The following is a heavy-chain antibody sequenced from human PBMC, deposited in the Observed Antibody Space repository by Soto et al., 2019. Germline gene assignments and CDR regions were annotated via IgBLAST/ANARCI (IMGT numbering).Heavy chain of an antibody. Sequence: QVQLVQSVAEVKKPGASVKVSCKASGYTFTSYDINWVRQATGQGLEWMGWMNPNSGNTGYAQKFQGRVTMTRNTALPTAYLELSRMRSEDTAVYHCARAGYCSGGSCYKAYYYYGMDVWGQGTTVTVSS. V-gene: IGHV1-8*01. CDR3: ARAGYCSGGSCYKAYYYYGMDV. D-gene: IGHD2-15*01. CDR1: GYTFTSYD. J-gene: IGHJ6*02. CDR2: MNPNSGNT.